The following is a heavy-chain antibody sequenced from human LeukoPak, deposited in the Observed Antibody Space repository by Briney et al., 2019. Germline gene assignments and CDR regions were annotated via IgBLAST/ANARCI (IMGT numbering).Heavy chain of an antibody. CDR1: GASISSFY. CDR3: ARGLGVVTATLDY. V-gene: IGHV4-59*01. D-gene: IGHD2-21*02. J-gene: IGHJ4*02. CDR2: IYDSGTT. Sequence: SETLSLTCTVSGASISSFYWSWIRQPPGKGLEWIGYIYDSGTTNYSPSLTSRVTISLDTSKNQFSLKLTSVTAADTAVYYCARGLGVVTATLDYWGQGTLVTVSS.